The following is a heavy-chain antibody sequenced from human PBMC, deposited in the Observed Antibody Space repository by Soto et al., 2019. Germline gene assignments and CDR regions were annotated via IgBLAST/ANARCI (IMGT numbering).Heavy chain of an antibody. CDR1: GFTFSDSV. D-gene: IGHD3-10*01. J-gene: IGHJ6*02. CDR2: ISYDGSNK. Sequence: GGSLRLSCVGSGFTFSDSVMAWVRQAPGKGLEWVAVISYDGSNKYYADSVKGRFTISRDNSKNTLYLQMNSLRAEDTAVYYCARDMVRGVIITPYYYYGMDVWGQGTTVTVSS. CDR3: ARDMVRGVIITPYYYYGMDV. V-gene: IGHV3-30-3*01.